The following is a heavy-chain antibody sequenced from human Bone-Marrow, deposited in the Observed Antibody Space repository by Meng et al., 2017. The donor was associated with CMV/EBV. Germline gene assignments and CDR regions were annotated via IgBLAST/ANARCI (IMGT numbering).Heavy chain of an antibody. CDR3: ARDREWIREEDWFDP. D-gene: IGHD5-18*01. J-gene: IGHJ5*02. CDR1: GFTFSSYS. V-gene: IGHV3-21*01. CDR2: ISSSSSYI. Sequence: GESLKISCAASGFTFSSYSMNWVRQAPGKGLEWVSSISSSSSYIYYADSVKGRFTISRDNAKNSLYLQMNSLRAEDTAVYYCARDREWIREEDWFDPWGQGTLVTVSS.